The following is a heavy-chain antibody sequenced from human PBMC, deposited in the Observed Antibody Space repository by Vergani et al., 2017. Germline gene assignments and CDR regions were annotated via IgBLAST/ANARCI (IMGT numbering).Heavy chain of an antibody. Sequence: EVQLVQSGAEVKKPGESLTISCKGSGYSFTSYWIGWVRQMPGKGLGWMGIIYPGDSDTRYSPSFQGQVTISAYKSISTAYLQWSSLKASDTAMYYCARYDFWSGYSFVYGMDVWGQGTTVTVSS. CDR2: IYPGDSDT. J-gene: IGHJ6*02. D-gene: IGHD3-3*01. CDR3: ARYDFWSGYSFVYGMDV. CDR1: GYSFTSYW. V-gene: IGHV5-51*01.